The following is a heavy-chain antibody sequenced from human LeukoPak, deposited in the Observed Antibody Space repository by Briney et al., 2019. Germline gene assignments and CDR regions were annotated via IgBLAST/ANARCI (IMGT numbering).Heavy chain of an antibody. CDR3: ATDSPETAAFDY. J-gene: IGHJ4*02. D-gene: IGHD1-1*01. V-gene: IGHV3-48*04. Sequence: GGSLRLSCTASGFSFSTYSMNWVRQAPGEGLEWVSYIVGSSSNIYYADSVKGRFTISRDNAKNSLYLQMDSLRAEDTAVYYCATDSPETAAFDYWGQGTLVTVSS. CDR1: GFSFSTYS. CDR2: IVGSSSNI.